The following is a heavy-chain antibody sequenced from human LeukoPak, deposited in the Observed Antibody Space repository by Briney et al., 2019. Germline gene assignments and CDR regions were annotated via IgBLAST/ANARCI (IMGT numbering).Heavy chain of an antibody. D-gene: IGHD6-13*01. CDR3: AGGISATGGG. Sequence: GGSLRLSCAASGSTFSRYWMHWVRQAPGKGLVWVSRIDSDGSSTGYTDSVKGRFTISRDNAKNTLYLQMNSLRAEDTAVYYCAGGISATGGGWGQGTMVTVSS. CDR1: GSTFSRYW. J-gene: IGHJ3*01. CDR2: IDSDGSST. V-gene: IGHV3-74*01.